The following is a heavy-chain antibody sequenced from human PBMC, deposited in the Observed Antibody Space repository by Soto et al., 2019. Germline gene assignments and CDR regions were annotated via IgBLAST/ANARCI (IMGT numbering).Heavy chain of an antibody. Sequence: QVQLQESGPGLVKPSQTLSLTCTVSGGSISSGGYYWSWIRQHPGKGLEWIGYIYYSGSTYYNPSLKRRVTISVDTSKNQFSLKLSSVTAADTAVYYCARGAGGSVISWFDPWGQGTLVTVSS. CDR1: GGSISSGGYY. D-gene: IGHD4-4*01. CDR3: ARGAGGSVISWFDP. V-gene: IGHV4-31*03. J-gene: IGHJ5*02. CDR2: IYYSGST.